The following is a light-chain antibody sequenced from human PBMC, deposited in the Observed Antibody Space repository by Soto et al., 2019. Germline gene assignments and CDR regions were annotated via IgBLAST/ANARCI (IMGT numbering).Light chain of an antibody. CDR3: SSFTSSSTGV. CDR2: DVS. J-gene: IGLJ3*02. V-gene: IGLV2-14*01. CDR1: SSDVGNYNY. Sequence: QSALTQPASVSGSPGQSITISCTGTSSDVGNYNYVSWHQQHPGKAPKLMIYDVSTRPSGVSNRFSGSKSGNTASLTIAGLQAEDEADYYCSSFTSSSTGVFGGGTKLTVL.